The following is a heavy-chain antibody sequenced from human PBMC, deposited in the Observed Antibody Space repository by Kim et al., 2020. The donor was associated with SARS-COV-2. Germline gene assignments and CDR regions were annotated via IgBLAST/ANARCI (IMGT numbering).Heavy chain of an antibody. CDR1: GYSFTSYW. J-gene: IGHJ6*03. D-gene: IGHD6-13*01. Sequence: GESLKISCKGSGYSFTSYWIGWVRQMPGKGLEWMGIIYPGDSDTRYSPSFQGQVTISADKSISTAYLQWSSLKASDTAMYYCARHSVEYSRSWFHPTHYYYYYMEVWGKGTPVTVSS. CDR2: IYPGDSDT. CDR3: ARHSVEYSRSWFHPTHYYYYYMEV. V-gene: IGHV5-51*01.